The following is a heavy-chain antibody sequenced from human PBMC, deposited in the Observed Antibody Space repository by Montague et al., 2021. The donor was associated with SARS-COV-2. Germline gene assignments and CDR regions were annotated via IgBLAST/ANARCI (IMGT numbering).Heavy chain of an antibody. CDR2: TYYRSGWNN. J-gene: IGHJ6*02. Sequence: CAISGDSDGSVDAACRRERHTSSSRSQRQGITYYRSGWNNDYAVSVKSRITLNPETSKNQFSLQMKYVTPEDTAVYYCAREYLGLDAMDVWGQGTTVIVSS. CDR3: AREYLGLDAMDV. V-gene: IGHV6-1*01. D-gene: IGHD3/OR15-3a*01. CDR1: GDSDGSVDAA.